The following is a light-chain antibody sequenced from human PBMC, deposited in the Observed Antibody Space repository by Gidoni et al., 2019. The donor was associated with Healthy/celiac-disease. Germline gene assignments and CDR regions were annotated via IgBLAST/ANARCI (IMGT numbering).Light chain of an antibody. CDR1: QSISSW. V-gene: IGKV1-5*03. Sequence: DIQMTQSPSTLSASVGDRVTITCRASQSISSWLAWYQQTPGKAPKLLIYKASSLESGVPSRFSGSGSGTEFTLTISSLQPDDFATYYCQQYNSYSTFGPGTKVEIK. J-gene: IGKJ3*01. CDR2: KAS. CDR3: QQYNSYST.